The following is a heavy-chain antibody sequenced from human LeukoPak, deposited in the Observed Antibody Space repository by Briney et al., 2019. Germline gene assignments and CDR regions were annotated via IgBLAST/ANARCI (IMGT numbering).Heavy chain of an antibody. V-gene: IGHV1-69*06. Sequence: SVKVSCKASGGTFSSYAISWVRQAPGQGPEWMGGIIPIFGTANYAQKFQGRVTITADKSTSTAYMELSSLRSEDTAVYYCARAHSSGWYAYYFDYWGQGTLVTVSS. CDR3: ARAHSSGWYAYYFDY. CDR1: GGTFSSYA. CDR2: IIPIFGTA. D-gene: IGHD6-19*01. J-gene: IGHJ4*02.